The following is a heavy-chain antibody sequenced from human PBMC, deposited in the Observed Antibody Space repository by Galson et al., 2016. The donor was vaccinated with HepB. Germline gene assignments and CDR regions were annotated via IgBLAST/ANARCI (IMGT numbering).Heavy chain of an antibody. CDR1: GFTFSSYA. J-gene: IGHJ4*02. CDR3: ARHFSGSY. Sequence: SLRLSCAASGFTFSSYAMSWVRQAPGKGLQWVSGISGGGVSTHSADSVKGRFTIARDNSKNALHLQMNSLRAEDTAMYFCARHFSGSYLGQGTLVTVSS. V-gene: IGHV3-23*01. CDR2: ISGGGVST. D-gene: IGHD3-22*01.